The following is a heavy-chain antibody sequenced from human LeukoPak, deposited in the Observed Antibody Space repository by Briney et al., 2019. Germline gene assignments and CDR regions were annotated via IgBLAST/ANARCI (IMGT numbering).Heavy chain of an antibody. CDR3: ARDLHKYVAMDV. J-gene: IGHJ6*02. D-gene: IGHD2-21*01. CDR1: GFTFSAYA. V-gene: IGHV3-23*01. Sequence: GGSLSLSCAASGFTFSAYAMTWLRQAPGKGLEWVSSIGSDNKPHYSESVKGRFAISRDNSKNTLFLQLHNLRVEDTALYYCARDLHKYVAMDVWGQGTTVTVSS. CDR2: IGSDNKP.